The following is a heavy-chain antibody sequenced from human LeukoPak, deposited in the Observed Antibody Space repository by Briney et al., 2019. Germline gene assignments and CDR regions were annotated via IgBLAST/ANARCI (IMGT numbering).Heavy chain of an antibody. Sequence: GGSLRLSCAASGFTFTNYAMSWVRYSPGKGLELVSAISGSGGSTYYADSVKGRFTISRDTSKNTLFLQMNSLRAEYTAVYYCAKDRGAVAGPNYFDYWGQGTLVTVSS. CDR1: GFTFTNYA. CDR3: AKDRGAVAGPNYFDY. V-gene: IGHV3-23*01. D-gene: IGHD6-19*01. J-gene: IGHJ4*02. CDR2: ISGSGGST.